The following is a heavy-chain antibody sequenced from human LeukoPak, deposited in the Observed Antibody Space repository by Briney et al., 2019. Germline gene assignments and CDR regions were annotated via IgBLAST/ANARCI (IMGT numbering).Heavy chain of an antibody. J-gene: IGHJ4*02. V-gene: IGHV4-31*03. CDR3: ARDSSSWLDY. Sequence: SETLSLTCTVSGGSISGSSYYWGWIRQPPGKGLEWIGYIYYSGSTYYNPSLKSRVTISVDTSKNQFSLKLSFVTAADTAVYYCARDSSSWLDYWGQGTLVTVSS. CDR2: IYYSGST. CDR1: GGSISGSSYY. D-gene: IGHD6-13*01.